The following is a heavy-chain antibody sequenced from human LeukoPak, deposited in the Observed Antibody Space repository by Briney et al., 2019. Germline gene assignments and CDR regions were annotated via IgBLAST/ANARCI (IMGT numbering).Heavy chain of an antibody. D-gene: IGHD5-18*01. CDR2: IYYSGST. CDR1: GGSISSSSDY. CDR3: ARQAPGYSYGYVY. J-gene: IGHJ4*02. Sequence: PSETLSLTCTVSGGSISSSSDYWGWIRQPPGKGLEWIGSIYYSGSTYYNPSLKSRVTISVDTSKNQFSLKLSSVTAADTAVYYCARQAPGYSYGYVYWGQGTLVTVSS. V-gene: IGHV4-39*01.